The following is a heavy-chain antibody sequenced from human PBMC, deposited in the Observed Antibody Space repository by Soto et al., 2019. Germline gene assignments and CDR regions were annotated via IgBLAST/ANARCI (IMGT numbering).Heavy chain of an antibody. V-gene: IGHV2-70*01. CDR1: GFSLSTSGMC. Sequence: SGPTLVNPTQTLTLTCTFSGFSLSTSGMCVSWIRQPPGKALEWLALIDWDDDKYYSTSLKTRLTISKDTSKNQVVLTMTNMDPVDTATYYCARIAGVRGFVSGMDVWGQGTPGTVSS. CDR2: IDWDDDK. J-gene: IGHJ6*02. D-gene: IGHD3-10*01. CDR3: ARIAGVRGFVSGMDV.